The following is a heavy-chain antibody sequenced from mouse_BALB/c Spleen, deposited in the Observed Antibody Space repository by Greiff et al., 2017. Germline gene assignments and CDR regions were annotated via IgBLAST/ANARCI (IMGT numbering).Heavy chain of an antibody. Sequence: VQLQQSGAELVKPGASVKLSCTASGFNIKDTYMHWVKQRPEQGLEWIGRIDPANGNTKYDPKFQGKATITADTSSNTAYLQLSSLTSEDTAVYYCALIYYDYPYYFDYWGQGTTLTVAS. CDR2: IDPANGNT. D-gene: IGHD2-4*01. J-gene: IGHJ2*01. CDR3: ALIYYDYPYYFDY. V-gene: IGHV14-3*02. CDR1: GFNIKDTY.